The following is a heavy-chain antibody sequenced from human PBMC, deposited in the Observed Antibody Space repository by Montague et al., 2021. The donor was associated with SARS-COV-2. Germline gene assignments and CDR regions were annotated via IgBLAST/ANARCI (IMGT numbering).Heavy chain of an antibody. CDR3: ARDRGRVTTVFLDAFDI. J-gene: IGHJ3*02. D-gene: IGHD4-17*01. CDR2: IYNSVST. V-gene: IGHV4-31*03. CDR1: GGSISSGSYY. Sequence: PLSLTCTVSGGSISSGSYYWNWIRQHPGKGLEFIGFIYNSVSTYYNPSLKSRVSISVDTSKNQFSLKLTSVTAADTAVYYCARDRGRVTTVFLDAFDIWGQGTMVTVSS.